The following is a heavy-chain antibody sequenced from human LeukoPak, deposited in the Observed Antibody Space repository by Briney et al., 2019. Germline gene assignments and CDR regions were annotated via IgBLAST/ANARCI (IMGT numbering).Heavy chain of an antibody. D-gene: IGHD3-3*01. J-gene: IGHJ4*02. CDR1: GFTFSSYN. CDR3: ARDSRFYYIDY. Sequence: GGSLRLSCAASGFTFSSYNMNWVRQAPGKGLEWLSYITSSSTTIYYADSVKGRFTISRDNAKNSLYLQMNSLRAEDTAVYYCARDSRFYYIDYWGQGTLVTVSS. V-gene: IGHV3-48*01. CDR2: ITSSSTTI.